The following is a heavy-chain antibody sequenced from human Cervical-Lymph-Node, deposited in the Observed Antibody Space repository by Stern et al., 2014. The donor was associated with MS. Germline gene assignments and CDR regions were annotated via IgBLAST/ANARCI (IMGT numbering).Heavy chain of an antibody. Sequence: QVQLVQSGAEVKKPGSSVKVSCKASGGTFSSYAISWVRQAPGQGLEWMGGIIPIFGTANYAQKFQGRVTITADESTSTAYMELSSLRSEDTAVYYCARDRPYSSDGPYYYYYGMDVWGQGTTVTVSS. CDR2: IIPIFGTA. D-gene: IGHD6-19*01. V-gene: IGHV1-69*01. CDR3: ARDRPYSSDGPYYYYYGMDV. CDR1: GGTFSSYA. J-gene: IGHJ6*02.